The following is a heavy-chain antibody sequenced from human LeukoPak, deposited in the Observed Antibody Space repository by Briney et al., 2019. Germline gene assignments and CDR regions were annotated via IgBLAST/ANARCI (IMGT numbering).Heavy chain of an antibody. J-gene: IGHJ3*02. CDR3: ARLSGYSSSWYEPVGAFDI. CDR2: IKQDGSEK. V-gene: IGHV3-7*01. Sequence: GGSLRLSSAASGFTFSSYWMSWVRQAPGKGLEWVANIKQDGSEKYYVDSVKGRFTISRDNAKNSLYLQMNSLRAEDTAVYYCARLSGYSSSWYEPVGAFDIWGQGTMVTVSS. CDR1: GFTFSSYW. D-gene: IGHD6-13*01.